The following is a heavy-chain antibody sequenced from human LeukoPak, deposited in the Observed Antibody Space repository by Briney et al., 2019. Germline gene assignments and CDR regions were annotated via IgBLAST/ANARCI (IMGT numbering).Heavy chain of an antibody. CDR1: GFTFSSCG. V-gene: IGHV3-33*01. Sequence: GGSLRLSCAASGFTFSSCGMHWVRQAPGKGLEWVAVIWYDGSNKYYADSVKGRFTISRESSKNTLYLQVNSLRAEDTVVYYCARGDLYGDYVILNWGQGTLVTVSS. CDR3: ARGDLYGDYVILN. CDR2: IWYDGSNK. D-gene: IGHD4-17*01. J-gene: IGHJ4*02.